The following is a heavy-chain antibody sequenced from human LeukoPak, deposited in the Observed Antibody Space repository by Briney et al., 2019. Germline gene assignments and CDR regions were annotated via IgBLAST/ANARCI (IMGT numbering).Heavy chain of an antibody. CDR1: GFTVSSDY. Sequence: PGGSLRLSCEASGFTVSSDYMSWLRQALGKGLEWVSVISRGGSTYYEDSVKGRFTSSRDNSKNTLYLQMNSLRAEDTAVYYGARDWVGYGKDVWGQGTTVTVSS. D-gene: IGHD2-15*01. CDR3: ARDWVGYGKDV. V-gene: IGHV3-66*01. CDR2: ISRGGST. J-gene: IGHJ6*02.